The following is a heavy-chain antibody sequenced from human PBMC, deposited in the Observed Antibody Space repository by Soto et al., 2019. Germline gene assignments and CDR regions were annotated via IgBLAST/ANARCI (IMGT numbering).Heavy chain of an antibody. CDR3: ARAGENYGSGTFSPPLRYCFNS. D-gene: IGHD3-10*01. CDR1: GYTFTTHY. J-gene: IGHJ4*02. V-gene: IGHV1-46*01. CDR2: INPSGGRT. Sequence: QVQLVQSGTEVKKPGASVNVSCKASGYTFTTHYMHWVRQAPGQGLEWMGIINPSGGRTTYALKFQGRVTMTSDTSTKTVYVELTSLRSEDTAIYFCARAGENYGSGTFSPPLRYCFNSWGQGTLVTVSS.